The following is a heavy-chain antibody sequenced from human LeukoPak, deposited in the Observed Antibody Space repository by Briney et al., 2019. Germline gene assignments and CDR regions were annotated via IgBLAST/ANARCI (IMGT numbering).Heavy chain of an antibody. D-gene: IGHD5-18*01. V-gene: IGHV3-7*03. CDR2: IKQDGSQK. CDR3: AKGIRRGYSSVDY. J-gene: IGHJ4*02. Sequence: TGGSLRLSCAASGFTFSSYGMHWVRQAPGKGLEWVANIKQDGSQKYYVDSVKGRFTISRDNAKNSLSLQMNSLRAEDTAVYYCAKGIRRGYSSVDYWGQGTLVTVSS. CDR1: GFTFSSYG.